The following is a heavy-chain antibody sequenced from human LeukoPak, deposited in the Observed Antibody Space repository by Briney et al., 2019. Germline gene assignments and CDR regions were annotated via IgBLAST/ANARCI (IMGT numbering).Heavy chain of an antibody. V-gene: IGHV1-8*02. J-gene: IGHJ4*02. D-gene: IGHD6-19*01. CDR1: GYTFTSDG. CDR3: ARKGPLGSGWYWVRNPGNYFDY. CDR2: MNPNSGNT. Sequence: GASVKVSCKASGYTFTSDGISWVRQATGQGLEWMGWMNPNSGNTGYAQKFQGRVTMTRNTSISTAYMELSSLRSEDTAVYYCARKGPLGSGWYWVRNPGNYFDYWGQGTLVTVSS.